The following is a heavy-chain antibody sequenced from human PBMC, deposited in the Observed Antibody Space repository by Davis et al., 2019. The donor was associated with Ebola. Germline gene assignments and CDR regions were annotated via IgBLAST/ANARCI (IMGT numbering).Heavy chain of an antibody. CDR2: INPNNGAT. J-gene: IGHJ1*01. V-gene: IGHV1-2*02. Sequence: ASVKVSCKASGYIFTGYGISWVRQAPGQGLEWMGWINPNNGATNYAQKFQGRVTMTRDTSISTASMELNSLRSDDTAVYYCARVLLTTVTPRAEYFQHWGQGTQVTVSS. CDR1: GYIFTGYG. CDR3: ARVLLTTVTPRAEYFQH. D-gene: IGHD4-17*01.